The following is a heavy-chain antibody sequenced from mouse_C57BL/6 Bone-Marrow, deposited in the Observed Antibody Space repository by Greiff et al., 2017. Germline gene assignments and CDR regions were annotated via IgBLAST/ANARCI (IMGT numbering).Heavy chain of an antibody. V-gene: IGHV5-12*01. J-gene: IGHJ1*03. CDR2: ISNGGGST. CDR1: GFTFSDYY. D-gene: IGHD1-1*01. Sequence: EVKLVESGGGLVQPGGSLKLSCAASGFTFSDYYMYWVRQTPEKRLEWVAYISNGGGSTYYPDTVKGRFTISRDNATNTLYLQMSRLKSEDTAMYYCARGIYYSGSSYPYWYFDVWGTGTTVTVSS. CDR3: ARGIYYSGSSYPYWYFDV.